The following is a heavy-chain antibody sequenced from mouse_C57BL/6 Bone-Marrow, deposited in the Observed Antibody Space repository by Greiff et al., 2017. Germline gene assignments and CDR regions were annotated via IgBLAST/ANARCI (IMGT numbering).Heavy chain of an antibody. Sequence: EVKVVEPGGGLVKPGGSLKLSCAASGFTFSSYAMSWVRQTPEKRLEWVATISACGSYTYYPDNVKGRFTISRDNAKNNLYLQMSHLKSEDTAMNYSAREGITTEVATYAMDYWGQGTSVTVSS. J-gene: IGHJ4*01. D-gene: IGHD1-1*01. V-gene: IGHV5-4*03. CDR1: GFTFSSYA. CDR3: AREGITTEVATYAMDY. CDR2: ISACGSYT.